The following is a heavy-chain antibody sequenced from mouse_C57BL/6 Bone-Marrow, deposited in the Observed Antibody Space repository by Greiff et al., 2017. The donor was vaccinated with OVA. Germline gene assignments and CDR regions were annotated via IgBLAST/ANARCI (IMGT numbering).Heavy chain of an antibody. CDR3: TKPFRYAMDY. CDR2: IDPETGGT. J-gene: IGHJ4*01. CDR1: GSTFTAYS. V-gene: IGHV1-15*01. Sequence: VKLVESGAELVRPGASVTLSCKASGSTFTAYSLHWVKQTPVHGLSWIGAIDPETGGTAYNQKFKGKAILTADKSSSTAYMELRSLTSEDSAVYYCTKPFRYAMDYWGQGTSVTVSS.